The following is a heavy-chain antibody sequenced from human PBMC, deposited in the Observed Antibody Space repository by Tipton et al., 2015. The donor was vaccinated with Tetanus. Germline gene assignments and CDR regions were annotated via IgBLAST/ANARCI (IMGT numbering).Heavy chain of an antibody. Sequence: AASGFTFSSYWMHWVRQAPGKGLVWVSRINSDGSSTSYADSVKGRFTISRDNAKNTLYLQMNSLRAEDTAVYYCARESVAAAQYYYYGMDVWGQGTTVTVSS. CDR2: INSDGSST. CDR1: GFTFSSYW. CDR3: ARESVAAAQYYYYGMDV. J-gene: IGHJ6*02. V-gene: IGHV3-74*01. D-gene: IGHD6-13*01.